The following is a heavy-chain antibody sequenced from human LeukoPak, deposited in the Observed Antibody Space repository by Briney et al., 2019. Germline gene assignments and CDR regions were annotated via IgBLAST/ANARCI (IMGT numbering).Heavy chain of an antibody. V-gene: IGHV1-8*01. CDR1: GYTFTSYD. J-gene: IGHJ4*02. CDR3: ARPPSRRAVAGLNY. D-gene: IGHD6-19*01. CDR2: MNPNSGKT. Sequence: GASVKVSCKASGYTFTSYDINWVRQATGQGLEWMGWMNPNSGKTGYAQKFQGRVTMTRNTSISTAYMELSSLRSEDTAVYYCARPPSRRAVAGLNYWGQGTLVTVSS.